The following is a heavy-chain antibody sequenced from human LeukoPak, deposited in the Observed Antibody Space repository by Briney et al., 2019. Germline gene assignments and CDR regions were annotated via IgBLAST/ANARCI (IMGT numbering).Heavy chain of an antibody. V-gene: IGHV3-23*01. Sequence: SGGSLRLSCAASGFTFSSYAMSWVRQAPGKGLEWVSAISGSGGSTYYADSVKGRFTISRDNSKNTLYLQMNSLRAEDTAVYYCAKAVAVAGNHWFDPWGQGTLVTVSS. CDR2: ISGSGGST. CDR1: GFTFSSYA. J-gene: IGHJ5*02. D-gene: IGHD6-19*01. CDR3: AKAVAVAGNHWFDP.